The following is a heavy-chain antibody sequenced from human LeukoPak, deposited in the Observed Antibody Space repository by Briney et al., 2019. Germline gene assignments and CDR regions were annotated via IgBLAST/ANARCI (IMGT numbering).Heavy chain of an antibody. CDR1: GDSISSYY. V-gene: IGHV4-59*01. D-gene: IGHD3-10*01. Sequence: SETLSLTCTVSGDSISSYYWSWIRQPPGKGLEWIGYIYYSGNTKYNPSLKSRVTISVDTSKNQISLELHSVTAADTAVYYCARAFSGSGSYYSEMLYYYYYMDVWGKGTTVTISS. CDR2: IYYSGNT. J-gene: IGHJ6*03. CDR3: ARAFSGSGSYYSEMLYYYYYMDV.